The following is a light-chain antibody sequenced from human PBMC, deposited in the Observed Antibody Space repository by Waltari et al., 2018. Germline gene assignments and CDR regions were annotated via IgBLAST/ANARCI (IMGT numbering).Light chain of an antibody. V-gene: IGKV1-5*03. CDR1: QRISAS. J-gene: IGKJ1*01. CDR3: QQYNSYPWT. Sequence: DIQMTQSPSTLSASVGDRVTITCRASQRISASLAWYQHKPGKAPKCLIYYASSLESGVPSRFTGSGSGTEFTLTISSLQPDDFATYICQQYNSYPWTFGQGTKVEIK. CDR2: YAS.